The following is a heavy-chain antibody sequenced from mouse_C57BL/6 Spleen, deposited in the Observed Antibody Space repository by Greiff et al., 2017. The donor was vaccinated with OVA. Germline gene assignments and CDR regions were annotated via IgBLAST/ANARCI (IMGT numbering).Heavy chain of an antibody. J-gene: IGHJ2*01. D-gene: IGHD1-1*01. CDR3: ARRIGSSLFDY. V-gene: IGHV1-52*01. CDR1: GYTFTSYW. CDR2: IDPSDSET. Sequence: LQQPGAELVRPGSSVKLSCKASGYTFTSYWMHWVKQRPIQGLEWIGNIDPSDSETHYNQKFKDKATLTVDKSSSTAYMQLSSLTSEDSAVYYCARRIGSSLFDYWGQGTTLTVSS.